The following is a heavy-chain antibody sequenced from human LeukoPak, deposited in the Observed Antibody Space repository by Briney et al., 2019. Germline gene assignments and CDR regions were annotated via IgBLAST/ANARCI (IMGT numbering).Heavy chain of an antibody. D-gene: IGHD2-15*01. CDR2: IMPNGETR. CDR1: GFSFSNYV. CDR3: ARDRDGGFAFDI. Sequence: GGSLRLSCAASGFSFSNYVMHWVRQAPGKGLEYVSAIMPNGETRGYANSMKGRFTISRDDSKNTLYLQMGSLRAEGMAIYYCARDRDGGFAFDIWGQGTLVTVSS. V-gene: IGHV3-64*01. J-gene: IGHJ3*02.